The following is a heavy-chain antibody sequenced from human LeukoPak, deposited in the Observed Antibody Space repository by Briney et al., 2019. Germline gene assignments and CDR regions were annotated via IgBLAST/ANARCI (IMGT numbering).Heavy chain of an antibody. Sequence: GGSLRLSCAASGFNFNKYGMHWVRQAPGKGLEWLAFIQYDATNKYYADSVKGRFTISRDNSKKTLYLQMNSLRVEDTALYYCTKDVRRGDNYGYDQFAYWGQGTPVTVSS. CDR2: IQYDATNK. D-gene: IGHD5-18*01. CDR1: GFNFNKYG. J-gene: IGHJ4*02. V-gene: IGHV3-30*02. CDR3: TKDVRRGDNYGYDQFAY.